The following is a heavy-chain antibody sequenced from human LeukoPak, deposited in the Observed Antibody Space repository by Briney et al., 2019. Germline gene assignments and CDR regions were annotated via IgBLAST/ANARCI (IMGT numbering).Heavy chain of an antibody. CDR2: ISYDGSNK. Sequence: GGSLRLSCAASGFVFSSYSMNWVRQAPGKGLEWVAVISYDGSNKYYADSVKGRFTISRDNSKNTLYLQMNSLRAEDTAVYYCARTVTTSYFDYWGQGTLVTVSS. CDR3: ARTVTTSYFDY. V-gene: IGHV3-30*03. CDR1: GFVFSSYS. D-gene: IGHD4-11*01. J-gene: IGHJ4*02.